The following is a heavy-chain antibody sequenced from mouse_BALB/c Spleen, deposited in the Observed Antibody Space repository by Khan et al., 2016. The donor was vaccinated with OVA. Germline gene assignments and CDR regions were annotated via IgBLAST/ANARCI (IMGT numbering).Heavy chain of an antibody. Sequence: QVQLKESGPGLVQPSQSLSITCTVSGFSLTRYGVHWVRQSPGKGLEWLGVIWSGGSTDYNAAFISRLSISKDNSKSQVFFKMNSLQANDSAIYYCARNYDYDEGLAYWGQGTLVTVSA. CDR2: IWSGGST. CDR3: ARNYDYDEGLAY. CDR1: GFSLTRYG. V-gene: IGHV2-2*02. D-gene: IGHD2-4*01. J-gene: IGHJ3*01.